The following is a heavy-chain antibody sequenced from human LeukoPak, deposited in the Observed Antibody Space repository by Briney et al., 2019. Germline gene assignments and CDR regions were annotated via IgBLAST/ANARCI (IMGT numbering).Heavy chain of an antibody. CDR1: GFTFSSYG. V-gene: IGHV3-7*01. Sequence: GGTLRLSCAASGFTFSSYGMSWVRQAPGKGLEWVANIKQDGSEKYYVDSVKGRFTISRDNVKNSLYLRMNSLRAEDTAVYYCAELGITMIGGVWGKGTTVTISS. D-gene: IGHD3-10*02. CDR2: IKQDGSEK. J-gene: IGHJ6*04. CDR3: AELGITMIGGV.